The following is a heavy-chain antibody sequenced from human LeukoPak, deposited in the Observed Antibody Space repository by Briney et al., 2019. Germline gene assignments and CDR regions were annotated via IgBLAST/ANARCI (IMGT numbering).Heavy chain of an antibody. CDR1: GGSISRYY. D-gene: IGHD1-26*01. J-gene: IGHJ4*02. CDR2: IYTSGST. CDR3: ARVGEVGATYFDY. V-gene: IGHV4-4*07. Sequence: PSETLYLPCPDSGGSISRYYWSWIRQRAGKGLEWIGRIYTSGSTNYNPSLKSRVTMSVDTSKNQFSLKLSSVTAADTALYYCARVGEVGATYFDYWGQGTLVTVSS.